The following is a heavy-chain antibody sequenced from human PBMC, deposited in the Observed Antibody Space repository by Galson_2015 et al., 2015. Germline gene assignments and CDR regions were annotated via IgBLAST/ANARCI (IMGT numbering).Heavy chain of an antibody. D-gene: IGHD2-21*02. CDR2: ISSSSSYI. V-gene: IGHV3-21*01. J-gene: IGHJ6*02. CDR1: GFTFSSYS. CDR3: ARWSGLLGYYYYGMDV. Sequence: SLRLSCAASGFTFSSYSMNWVRQAPGKGLEWVSSISSSSSYIYYADSVKGRFTISRDNAKNSLYLQMNSLRAEDTAVYYCARWSGLLGYYYYGMDVWGQGTTVTVSS.